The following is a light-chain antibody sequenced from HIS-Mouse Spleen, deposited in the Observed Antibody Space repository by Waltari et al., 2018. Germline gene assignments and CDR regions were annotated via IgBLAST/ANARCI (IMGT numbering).Light chain of an antibody. J-gene: IGLJ3*02. CDR1: SSDVGSYTL. V-gene: IGLV2-23*01. CDR3: CSYAGSSTNWV. CDR2: EGS. Sequence: QSALTQPASVSGSPGQSITISCTGTSSDVGSYTLVSWYQQHPAKAPKLMIYEGSKRPSGVSNRFSGSKSGNTASLTISGLQAEDEADYYCCSYAGSSTNWVFGGGTKLTVL.